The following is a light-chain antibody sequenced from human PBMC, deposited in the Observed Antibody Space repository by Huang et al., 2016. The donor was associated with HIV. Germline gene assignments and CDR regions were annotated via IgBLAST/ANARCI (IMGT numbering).Light chain of an antibody. V-gene: IGKV2-28*01. CDR3: MQALQTPLT. CDR1: QSLLHRHGNNY. CDR2: VAS. J-gene: IGKJ4*01. Sequence: EPASISCRSSQSLLHRHGNNYLDWYLQKPGQSPQLLIYVASSRASGIPDRFNGSGSGTDFTLKISRVEAEDVCVYYCMQALQTPLTFGGGTKVEVK.